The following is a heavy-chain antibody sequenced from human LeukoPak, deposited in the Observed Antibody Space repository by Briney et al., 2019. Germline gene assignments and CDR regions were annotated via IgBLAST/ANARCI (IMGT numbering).Heavy chain of an antibody. CDR3: AKGGGELGSGSLDY. D-gene: IGHD3-10*01. J-gene: IGHJ4*02. CDR2: IKQDGSEK. Sequence: GGSLRLSCAASGFTFSTSWMSWVRQAPGKGLEWVANIKQDGSEKYYVDSVKGRFTISRDNSKNTLYLQMNSLTTEDTAVYYCAKGGGELGSGSLDYWGQGTLVTVSS. CDR1: GFTFSTSW. V-gene: IGHV3-7*01.